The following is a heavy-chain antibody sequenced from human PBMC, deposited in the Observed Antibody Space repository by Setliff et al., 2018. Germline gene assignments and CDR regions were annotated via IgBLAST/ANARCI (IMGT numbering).Heavy chain of an antibody. Sequence: SVKVSCKASGGTFSSYAISWVRQAPGQGLEWMGGIIPIFGTANYAQKFHGRVTITADESTSTAYMELSSLRSEDTAVYYCASSRDYNFWSGYYSPLDYWGQGTLVTVSS. CDR2: IIPIFGTA. CDR3: ASSRDYNFWSGYYSPLDY. D-gene: IGHD3-3*01. CDR1: GGTFSSYA. J-gene: IGHJ4*02. V-gene: IGHV1-69*13.